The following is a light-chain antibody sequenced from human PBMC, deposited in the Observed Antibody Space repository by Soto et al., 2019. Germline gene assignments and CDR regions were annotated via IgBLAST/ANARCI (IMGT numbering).Light chain of an antibody. V-gene: IGKV1-5*03. Sequence: DVQMTQSPSTLSASIGDTVSMTCRASQNVNSWLAWYQQKPGKAPKLLIYKASILETGVPSRVSGGGSGTDFTLTISGLQPEDVATYSCQQYDSYPKTFGQGT. CDR3: QQYDSYPKT. CDR2: KAS. J-gene: IGKJ2*01. CDR1: QNVNSW.